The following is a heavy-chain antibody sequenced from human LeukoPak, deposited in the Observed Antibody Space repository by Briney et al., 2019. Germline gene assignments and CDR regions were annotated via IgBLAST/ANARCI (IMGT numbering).Heavy chain of an antibody. CDR2: IYYSGST. V-gene: IGHV4-61*08. CDR1: GGSISSGGYY. J-gene: IGHJ4*02. CDR3: ARSPGYYFDY. Sequence: PSETLSLTCTVSGGSISSGGYYWSWIRQHPGKGPEWIAYIYYSGSTDYNPSLKSRVTISLDTSKNQFSLKLSSVTAADTAVYYCARSPGYYFDYWGQGTLVTVSS.